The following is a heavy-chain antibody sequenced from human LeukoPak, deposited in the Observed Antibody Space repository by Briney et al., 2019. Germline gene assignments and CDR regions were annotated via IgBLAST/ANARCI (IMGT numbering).Heavy chain of an antibody. J-gene: IGHJ4*02. CDR3: ARDALEYSEGYFDY. V-gene: IGHV3-30-3*01. CDR1: GFTFSSYA. D-gene: IGHD2-15*01. CDR2: ISYDGSNK. Sequence: HPGGSLRLSCAASGFTFSSYAVHWVRQAPGKGLEWVAVISYDGSNKYYADSVKGRFTISRDNSKNTLYLQMNSLRAEDTAVYYCARDALEYSEGYFDYWGQGTLVTVSS.